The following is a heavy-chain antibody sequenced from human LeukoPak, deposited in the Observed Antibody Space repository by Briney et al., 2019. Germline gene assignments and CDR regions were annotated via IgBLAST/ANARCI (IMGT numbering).Heavy chain of an antibody. CDR3: ARDGDTAMVTVDY. J-gene: IGHJ4*02. CDR1: GGTFSSYA. V-gene: IGHV1-69*13. Sequence: SVKVSCTASGGTFSSYAISWVRQAPGQGLEWMGGIIPIFGTANYAQKFQGRVTITADESTSTAYMELSSLRSEDTAVYYCARDGDTAMVTVDYWGQGTLVTVSS. D-gene: IGHD5-18*01. CDR2: IIPIFGTA.